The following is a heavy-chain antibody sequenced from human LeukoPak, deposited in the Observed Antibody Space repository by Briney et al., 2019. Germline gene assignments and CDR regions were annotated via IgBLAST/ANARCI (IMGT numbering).Heavy chain of an antibody. V-gene: IGHV3-48*02. CDR2: ISSSSSTI. J-gene: IGHJ4*02. Sequence: GGSLRLSCAASGFTFSSYSMNWVRQAPGKGLEWVSYISSSSSTIYYADSVKGRFTISRDNAKNSLYLQVNSLRDEDTAVYYCARGGKGFLLGAVDYWGQGTLVTVSS. D-gene: IGHD6-19*01. CDR1: GFTFSSYS. CDR3: ARGGKGFLLGAVDY.